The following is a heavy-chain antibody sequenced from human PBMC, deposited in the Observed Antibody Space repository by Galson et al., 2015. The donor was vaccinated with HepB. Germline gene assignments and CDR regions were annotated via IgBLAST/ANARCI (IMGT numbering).Heavy chain of an antibody. D-gene: IGHD3-10*01. CDR1: GGTFSSYA. Sequence: SVKVSCKASGGTFSSYAISWVRQAPGQGLEWMGGIIPIFGTANYAQKFQGRVTITADKSTSTAYMELSSLRSEDTAVYYCARMNYGSGSYEALYYYYYGMDVWGQGTTVTVSS. CDR2: IIPIFGTA. J-gene: IGHJ6*02. V-gene: IGHV1-69*06. CDR3: ARMNYGSGSYEALYYYYYGMDV.